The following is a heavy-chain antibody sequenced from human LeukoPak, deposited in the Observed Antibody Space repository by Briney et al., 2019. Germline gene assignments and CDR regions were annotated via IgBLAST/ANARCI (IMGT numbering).Heavy chain of an antibody. J-gene: IGHJ4*02. CDR1: GSTFSGSA. Sequence: GGSLKLSCAASGSTFSGSAMHWVRQASGKGLEWVGRIRSKANSYATAYAASVKGRFTISRDDSKNTAYLQMNSLKTEDTAVYYCTPDYYDSSGDYWGQGTLVTVSS. CDR3: TPDYYDSSGDY. CDR2: IRSKANSYAT. D-gene: IGHD3-22*01. V-gene: IGHV3-73*01.